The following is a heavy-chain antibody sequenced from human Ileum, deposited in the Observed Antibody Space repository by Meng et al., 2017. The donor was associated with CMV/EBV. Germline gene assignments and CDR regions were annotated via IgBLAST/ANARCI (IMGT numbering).Heavy chain of an antibody. Sequence: SGFTFSTYAMAWVRQGPGKGLEWVSSLISSGYSTYYADSVKGRFTISRDNSKNTLYLEMTSLRAEDTAVYYCAKGRGNSFGPHCFDFWGQGTLVTVSS. CDR3: AKGRGNSFGPHCFDF. D-gene: IGHD5-12*01. V-gene: IGHV3-23*01. J-gene: IGHJ4*02. CDR1: GFTFSTYA. CDR2: LISSGYST.